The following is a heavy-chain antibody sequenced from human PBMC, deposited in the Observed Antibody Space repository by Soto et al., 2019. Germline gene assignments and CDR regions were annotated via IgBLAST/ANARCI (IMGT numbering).Heavy chain of an antibody. CDR3: ARWAMVRGVIIHYWYFDL. J-gene: IGHJ2*01. V-gene: IGHV4-34*01. Sequence: SETLSLTCAVYGGSFSGYYWSWIRQPPGKGLEWIGEINHSGSTNYNPSLKSRVTISVDTSKNQFSLKLSSVTAADTAVYYCARWAMVRGVIIHYWYFDLWGRGTLVTVSS. D-gene: IGHD3-10*01. CDR2: INHSGST. CDR1: GGSFSGYY.